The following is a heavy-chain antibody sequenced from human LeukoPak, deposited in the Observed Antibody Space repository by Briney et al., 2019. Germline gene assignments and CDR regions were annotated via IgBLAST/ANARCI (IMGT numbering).Heavy chain of an antibody. V-gene: IGHV3-48*04. Sequence: GGSLRLSCAASGFTFSSYSMNWVRQAPGKGLEWVSYISSSSSTIYYADSVKGRFTISRDNAKNSLYLQMNSLRAEDTAVYYCARGTPDYSKSRWYYYYYMDVWGKGTTVTVSS. D-gene: IGHD4-11*01. CDR2: ISSSSSTI. CDR1: GFTFSSYS. CDR3: ARGTPDYSKSRWYYYYYMDV. J-gene: IGHJ6*03.